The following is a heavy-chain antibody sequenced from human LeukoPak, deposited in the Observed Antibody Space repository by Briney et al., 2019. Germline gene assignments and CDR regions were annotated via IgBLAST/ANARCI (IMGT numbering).Heavy chain of an antibody. J-gene: IGHJ6*01. CDR1: GFSFSSSW. Sequence: GGSLRLSCAASGFSFSSSWMHWVRQAPGTGLVWVSRINSDGSTTNYADSVKGRFTISRDNAMSTLYLQMNSLRAGDTAVYYCARDFGPYGMDVWGQGTTVTVSS. D-gene: IGHD3-16*01. V-gene: IGHV3-74*01. CDR3: ARDFGPYGMDV. CDR2: INSDGSTT.